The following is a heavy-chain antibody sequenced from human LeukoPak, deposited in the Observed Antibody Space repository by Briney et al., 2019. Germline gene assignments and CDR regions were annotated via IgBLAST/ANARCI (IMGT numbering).Heavy chain of an antibody. Sequence: PSQTLSLTCAVSGGSISSGGYSWSWIRQPPGKGLEWIGYIYHSGSTYYNPSLKSRVTISVDRSKNQFSLKLSSVTAADTAVYYCARDQALLGGTDVWGQGTTVTVSS. CDR3: ARDQALLGGTDV. J-gene: IGHJ6*02. D-gene: IGHD1-26*01. CDR2: IYHSGST. CDR1: GGSISSGGYS. V-gene: IGHV4-30-2*01.